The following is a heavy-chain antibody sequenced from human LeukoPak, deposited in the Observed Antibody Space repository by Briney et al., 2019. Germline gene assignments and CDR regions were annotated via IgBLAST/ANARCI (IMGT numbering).Heavy chain of an antibody. CDR1: GYTLTELS. J-gene: IGHJ4*02. CDR2: ISYDGSNK. V-gene: IGHV3-30-3*01. D-gene: IGHD5-12*01. CDR3: ARGQVDIVATGHEDFDY. Sequence: SCKVSGYTLTELSMHWVRQAPGKGLEWVAVISYDGSNKYYADSVKGRFTISRDNSKNTLYLQMNSLRAEDTAVYYCARGQVDIVATGHEDFDYWGQGTLVTVSS.